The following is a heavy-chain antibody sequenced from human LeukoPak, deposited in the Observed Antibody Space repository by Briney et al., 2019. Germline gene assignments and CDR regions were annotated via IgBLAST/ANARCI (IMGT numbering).Heavy chain of an antibody. CDR3: AKDATYDFWSGYGPPRDWFDP. J-gene: IGHJ5*02. D-gene: IGHD3-3*01. V-gene: IGHV3-7*05. CDR2: INQDGSDK. CDR1: GFTLSIYW. Sequence: GGSLRLSCEASGFTLSIYWMSWVRQAPGKGLEWVANINQDGSDKYYVDSVKGRFTISRDNGKKALHLQMSSLRAEDTAVYYCAKDATYDFWSGYGPPRDWFDPWGQGTLVTVSS.